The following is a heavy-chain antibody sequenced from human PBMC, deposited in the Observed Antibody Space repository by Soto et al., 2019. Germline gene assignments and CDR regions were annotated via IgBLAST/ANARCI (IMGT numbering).Heavy chain of an antibody. Sequence: ASVKVSCKASGYTFTGYYMHWVRQAPGQGLEWMGWINPNSGGTNYAQKFQGWVTMTRDTSISTAYMEPSRLRSDDTAVYYCARDLGRIAAAGYYYYGMDVWGQGTTVTVSS. V-gene: IGHV1-2*04. J-gene: IGHJ6*02. CDR2: INPNSGGT. CDR1: GYTFTGYY. D-gene: IGHD6-13*01. CDR3: ARDLGRIAAAGYYYYGMDV.